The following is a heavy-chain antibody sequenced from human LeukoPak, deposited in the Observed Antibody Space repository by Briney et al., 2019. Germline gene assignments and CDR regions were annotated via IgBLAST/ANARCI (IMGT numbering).Heavy chain of an antibody. CDR2: ISGSGGST. D-gene: IGHD3-16*02. Sequence: GGSLRLSCAASGFTFSGYGMSWVRQAPGKGLEWVSAISGSGGSTYYADSVKGRFTISRDNSKNTLYLQMNSLRAEDTAVYYCARGAYDYVWGSYRYIGGPFDYWGQGNLVTVSS. CDR3: ARGAYDYVWGSYRYIGGPFDY. V-gene: IGHV3-23*01. J-gene: IGHJ4*02. CDR1: GFTFSGYG.